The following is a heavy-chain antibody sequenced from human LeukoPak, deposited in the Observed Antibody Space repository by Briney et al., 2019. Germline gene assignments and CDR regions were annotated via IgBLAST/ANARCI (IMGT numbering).Heavy chain of an antibody. CDR3: ARDPVFVAGTGFDY. Sequence: PGGSLRLSCAASGFMFSDSYMNWIRQAPGKGLEWASYISRTGSDINYADSVKGRFTISRDNAKNLLFLQMNSLRAEDTAVYYCARDPVFVAGTGFDYWGQGTLVTVSS. D-gene: IGHD1-1*01. CDR1: GFMFSDSY. V-gene: IGHV3-11*01. CDR2: ISRTGSDI. J-gene: IGHJ4*02.